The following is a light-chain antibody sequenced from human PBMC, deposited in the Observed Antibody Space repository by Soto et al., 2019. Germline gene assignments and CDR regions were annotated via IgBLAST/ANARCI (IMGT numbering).Light chain of an antibody. CDR3: QQRSNLPPT. Sequence: EIVLTQSPGTLSLSPGEGAPLSCRASQSVSSSYLAWYQQKPGQAPRLLIYDASNRATGIPARFSGSGSGTDFTLTISSLEPEDFAVYYCQQRSNLPPTFGQGTRLEIK. CDR1: QSVSSSY. CDR2: DAS. J-gene: IGKJ5*01. V-gene: IGKV3-11*01.